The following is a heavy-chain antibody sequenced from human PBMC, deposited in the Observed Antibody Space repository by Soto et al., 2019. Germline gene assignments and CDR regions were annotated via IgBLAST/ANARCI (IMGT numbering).Heavy chain of an antibody. CDR1: GCTFSSYA. D-gene: IGHD3-22*01. CDR2: IIPIFGTA. CDR3: ARAPFGSGYQMQGTLLAPFQH. J-gene: IGHJ1*01. V-gene: IGHV1-69*13. Sequence: GASVKVSCKASGCTFSSYAISWVRQAPGQGLEWMGGIIPIFGTANYAQKFRGRVTITADESTSTAYMELSSLRSEDTAVYYCARAPFGSGYQMQGTLLAPFQHWGQGTLVTVSS.